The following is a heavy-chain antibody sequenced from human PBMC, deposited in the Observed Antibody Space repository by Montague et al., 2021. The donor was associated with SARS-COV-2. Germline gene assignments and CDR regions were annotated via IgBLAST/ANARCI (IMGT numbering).Heavy chain of an antibody. CDR1: GYSISSGYY. CDR2: NYHSGST. J-gene: IGHJ5*02. D-gene: IGHD2-15*01. Sequence: SETLSLTCTVSGYSISSGYYWGWLRQPPGKGLEWIGSNYHSGSTYYNSPIKSRVIISVNTSKNQSSLKLSSVTAADTAVYYCARERRYCSGGSCYSGWFDPWGQGTLVTVSS. CDR3: ARERRYCSGGSCYSGWFDP. V-gene: IGHV4-38-2*02.